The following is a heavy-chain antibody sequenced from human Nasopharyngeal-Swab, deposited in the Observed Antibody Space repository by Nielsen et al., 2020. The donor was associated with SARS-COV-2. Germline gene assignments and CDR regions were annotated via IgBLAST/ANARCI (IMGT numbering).Heavy chain of an antibody. J-gene: IGHJ4*02. CDR1: GYTLTELS. V-gene: IGHV1-24*01. CDR3: ATVYSAVYSSGRYFY. Sequence: ASVKVSCKVSGYTLTELSMHWVRQAPGKGLEWMGGFDPEDGETIYAQKFQGRVTMTEDTSTDTAYMELSSLRSGDTAVYYCATVYSAVYSSGRYFYWGQGTLVTVSS. CDR2: FDPEDGET. D-gene: IGHD6-19*01.